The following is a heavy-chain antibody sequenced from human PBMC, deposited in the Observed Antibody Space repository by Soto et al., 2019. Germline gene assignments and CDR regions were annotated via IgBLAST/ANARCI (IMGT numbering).Heavy chain of an antibody. J-gene: IGHJ5*02. CDR1: GGSISSGGYY. CDR2: IYYSGST. CDR3: ARQLEGTMVRGVIIWFDP. V-gene: IGHV4-31*03. Sequence: PSETLSLTCTVSGGSISSGGYYWSWIRQHPGKGLEWIGYIYYSGSTYYNPSLKSRVTISVDTSKNQFSLKLSSVTAADTAVYYCARQLEGTMVRGVIIWFDPWGQGTLVTVSS. D-gene: IGHD3-10*01.